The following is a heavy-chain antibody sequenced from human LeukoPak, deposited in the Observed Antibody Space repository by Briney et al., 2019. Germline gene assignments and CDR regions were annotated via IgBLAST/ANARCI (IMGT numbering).Heavy chain of an antibody. CDR3: TRTVHSSSWSNYFDY. Sequence: GSLILSCEASGFIFDDHGMAWVRQAPGNGLECVGRIKSKTDGGTTDYAAPVKGRFTISRDASKNTLYLQMNSLKTEDTAVYYCTRTVHSSSWSNYFDYWGQGTLVTVSS. J-gene: IGHJ4*02. CDR1: GFIFDDHG. CDR2: IKSKTDGGTT. D-gene: IGHD6-13*01. V-gene: IGHV3-15*01.